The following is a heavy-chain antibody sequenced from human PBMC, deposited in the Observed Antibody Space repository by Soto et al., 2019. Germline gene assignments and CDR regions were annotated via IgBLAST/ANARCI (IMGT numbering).Heavy chain of an antibody. Sequence: GASVKVSCKTSGYTFTAYGIYWVRQAPGQGLEWMRWIRAYNGDTNYAQKFQTRVTMTTDKSTDTAYMDLRSLTSDDTAIYYCARAGAAPYYYYGLDVWGQGTTVTVSS. CDR2: IRAYNGDT. V-gene: IGHV1-18*01. J-gene: IGHJ6*02. CDR3: ARAGAAPYYYYGLDV. D-gene: IGHD3-10*01. CDR1: GYTFTAYG.